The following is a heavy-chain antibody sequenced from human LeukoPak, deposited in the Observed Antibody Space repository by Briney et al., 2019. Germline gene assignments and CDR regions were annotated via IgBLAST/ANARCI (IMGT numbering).Heavy chain of an antibody. Sequence: SGGSLRLSRAASGFILSDYNMNWVRQAPGKGLQWVPFIAISATYITYADSVKGRFTISRDNAKNSLYLQMNSLRAEDTAVYYCARDLSATARAYDYWGQGTLVTVSS. V-gene: IGHV3-21*01. CDR2: IAISATYI. J-gene: IGHJ4*02. CDR1: GFILSDYN. D-gene: IGHD1-26*01. CDR3: ARDLSATARAYDY.